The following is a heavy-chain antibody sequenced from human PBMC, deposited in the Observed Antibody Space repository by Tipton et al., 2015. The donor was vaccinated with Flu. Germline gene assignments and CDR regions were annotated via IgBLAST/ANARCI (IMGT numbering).Heavy chain of an antibody. CDR3: ARRDYSNYVSEPKNWFDP. CDR1: GYTFTNYY. D-gene: IGHD4-11*01. V-gene: IGHV1-46*01. Sequence: QSGPEVKRPGASVRVSCKASGYTFTNYYLHWVRQAPGQGLEWMGVINTRGGGATYAQKFQGRVTMTRDTSTSTVYMVLFSLTSAATAVYYCARRDYSNYVSEPKNWFDPWGQGALVTVSS. CDR2: INTRGGGA. J-gene: IGHJ5*02.